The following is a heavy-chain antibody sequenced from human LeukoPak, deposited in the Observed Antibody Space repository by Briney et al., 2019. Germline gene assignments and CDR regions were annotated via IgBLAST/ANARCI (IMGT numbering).Heavy chain of an antibody. CDR2: ISGSGGST. CDR1: GFTFSSYA. V-gene: IGHV3-23*01. D-gene: IGHD1-26*01. J-gene: IGHJ3*02. CDR3: AKDSFRGATFPSDAFDI. Sequence: PGGSLRLSCAASGFTFSSYAMSWVRQAPGKGLEWVSAISGSGGSTYYADSVKGRFTISRDNSKNTLYLQMNSLRAEDTAVYYCAKDSFRGATFPSDAFDIWGQGTMVTVSS.